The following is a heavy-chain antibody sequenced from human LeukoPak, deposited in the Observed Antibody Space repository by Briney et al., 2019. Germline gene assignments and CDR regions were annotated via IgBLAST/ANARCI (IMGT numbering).Heavy chain of an antibody. CDR3: AKCRSEVPAAINY. Sequence: GGSLRLSCAASGFTFSGYGIHWVRQAPGKGLEWVAYIQYDGSNKYYADSVKGRFTISRDNSKNTLYLQMNSLRAEDTAVYYCAKCRSEVPAAINYWGQGTLVTVSS. CDR2: IQYDGSNK. D-gene: IGHD2-2*01. CDR1: GFTFSGYG. J-gene: IGHJ4*02. V-gene: IGHV3-30*02.